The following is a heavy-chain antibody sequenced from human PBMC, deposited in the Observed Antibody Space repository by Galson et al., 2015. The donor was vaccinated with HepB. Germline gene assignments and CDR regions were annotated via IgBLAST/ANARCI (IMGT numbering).Heavy chain of an antibody. CDR3: ARDPFLNPAEDSDFDV. D-gene: IGHD3-9*01. J-gene: IGHJ6*02. CDR2: IYYSGST. V-gene: IGHV4-59*01. Sequence: SETLSLTCTVSGGSISSYYWSWIRQPPGKGLEWIGYIYYSGSTNYNPSLKSRVTISVDTSKNQFSLKLSSVTAADTAVYYCARDPFLNPAEDSDFDVWGQGTTVTVSS. CDR1: GGSISSYY.